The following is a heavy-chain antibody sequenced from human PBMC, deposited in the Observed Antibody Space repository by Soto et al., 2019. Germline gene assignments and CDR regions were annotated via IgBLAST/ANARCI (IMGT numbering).Heavy chain of an antibody. CDR2: IIPVFGTA. Sequence: GASVKASCKASGGVFRNYAINWVRQAPGQGLEWMGGIIPVFGTADYPQKFQGRVTITADESTTTAYMELTSLKTEDTAVYFCARDRWGSYSFDSWGQGTLVTVSS. D-gene: IGHD1-26*01. CDR1: GGVFRNYA. V-gene: IGHV1-69*13. CDR3: ARDRWGSYSFDS. J-gene: IGHJ5*01.